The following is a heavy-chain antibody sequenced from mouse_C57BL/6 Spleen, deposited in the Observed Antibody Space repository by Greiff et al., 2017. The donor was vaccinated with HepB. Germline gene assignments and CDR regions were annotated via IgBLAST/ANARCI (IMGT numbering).Heavy chain of an antibody. CDR1: GYAFSSSW. V-gene: IGHV1-82*01. J-gene: IGHJ3*01. CDR3: ARQGTGSSWFAY. D-gene: IGHD4-1*01. CDR2: IYPGDGDT. Sequence: QVQLKESGPELVKPGASVKISCKASGYAFSSSWMNWVKQRPGTGLEWIGRIYPGDGDTNYIGKFKGKATLTADKSSSTAYMQLSSLTSEDSAVYFCARQGTGSSWFAYWGQGTLVTVSA.